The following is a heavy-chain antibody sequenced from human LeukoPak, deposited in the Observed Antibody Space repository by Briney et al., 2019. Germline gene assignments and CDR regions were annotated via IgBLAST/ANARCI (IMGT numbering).Heavy chain of an antibody. CDR3: ARAVWFSADY. CDR2: IYDDGSKE. V-gene: IGHV3-33*01. CDR1: GFTFSDYG. Sequence: PGRSLRLSCVASGFTFSDYGTHWVRQAPGKGLEWVAVIYDDGSKEHFADSVKGRFTISRDQSKNTAVLQMNSLRVEDTAVYYCARAVWFSADYWGQGTLVTVSS. D-gene: IGHD3-9*01. J-gene: IGHJ4*02.